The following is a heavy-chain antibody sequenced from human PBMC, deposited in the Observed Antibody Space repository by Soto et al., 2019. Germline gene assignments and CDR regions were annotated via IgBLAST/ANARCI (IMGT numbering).Heavy chain of an antibody. J-gene: IGHJ4*02. Sequence: EVQLVESGGGLVKPGGSLRLSCAASGFTFSSYSMNWVRQAPGKGLEWVSSISSSSSYIYYADSVKGRFTIPRDNAKNSLYLQMNSLRAEDTAVYYCARHLGGLGQGYFDYWGQGTLVTVSS. CDR3: ARHLGGLGQGYFDY. D-gene: IGHD3-16*01. V-gene: IGHV3-21*01. CDR1: GFTFSSYS. CDR2: ISSSSSYI.